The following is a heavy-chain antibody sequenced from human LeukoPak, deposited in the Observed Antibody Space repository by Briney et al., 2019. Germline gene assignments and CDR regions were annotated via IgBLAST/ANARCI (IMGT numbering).Heavy chain of an antibody. CDR2: IRSKANSYAT. Sequence: PGGSLRLSCAASGFTFSGSAMHWVRQASGKGLEWVGRIRSKANSYATAYAASVKGRFTISRDDSKNTAYLQMNSLKTEDTAVYYCTRHDFIGKQQHDYWGQGTLVTVSS. V-gene: IGHV3-73*01. CDR1: GFTFSGSA. D-gene: IGHD6-13*01. CDR3: TRHDFIGKQQHDY. J-gene: IGHJ4*02.